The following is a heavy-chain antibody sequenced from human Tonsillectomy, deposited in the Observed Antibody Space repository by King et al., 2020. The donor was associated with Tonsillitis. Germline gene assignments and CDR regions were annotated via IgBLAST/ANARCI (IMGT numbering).Heavy chain of an antibody. Sequence: QLVQSGGGLVQPGGSLRLSCAASGFTVSSNYMSWVRQAPGKGLEWVSVIYDDESTFYADSVRGRFTISRDNSNNTLYLQINSLRAEATAVYFCARGPNSIVGYFDSWGQGTLVTVSA. CDR1: GFTVSSNY. J-gene: IGHJ4*02. V-gene: IGHV3-66*01. CDR3: ARGPNSIVGYFDS. D-gene: IGHD3-22*01. CDR2: IYDDEST.